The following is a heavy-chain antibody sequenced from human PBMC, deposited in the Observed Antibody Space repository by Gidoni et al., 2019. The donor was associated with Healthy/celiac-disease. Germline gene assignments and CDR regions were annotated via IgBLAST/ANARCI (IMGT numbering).Heavy chain of an antibody. J-gene: IGHJ6*04. Sequence: EVQLLESGGGLVQPGGSLRLSCAASGFTFSSYAMSWVRQAPGKGLEWVLAIRVSGGSTYYADSVKGRFTITRDNSKNTLYLQMNSLRAEDTAVYYCAVGITGTTGYYYYYGMDVWGKGTTVTVSS. CDR3: AVGITGTTGYYYYYGMDV. D-gene: IGHD1-20*01. V-gene: IGHV3-23*01. CDR1: GFTFSSYA. CDR2: IRVSGGST.